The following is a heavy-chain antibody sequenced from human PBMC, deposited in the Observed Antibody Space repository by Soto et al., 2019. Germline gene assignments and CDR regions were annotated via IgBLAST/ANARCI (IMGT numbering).Heavy chain of an antibody. CDR2: IYYSGST. J-gene: IGHJ4*02. D-gene: IGHD5-12*01. CDR3: ARGSGYDLDYFDY. Sequence: PSETLSLTCTVSGGSISSYYWSWIRQPPGKGLEWIGYIYYSGSTNYNPSLKSRVTISVDTSKNQFSLKLSSVTAADTAVYYCARGSGYDLDYFDYWGQGTLVTVSS. V-gene: IGHV4-59*01. CDR1: GGSISSYY.